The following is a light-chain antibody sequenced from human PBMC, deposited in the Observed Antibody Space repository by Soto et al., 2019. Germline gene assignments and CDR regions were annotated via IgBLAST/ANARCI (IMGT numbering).Light chain of an antibody. Sequence: EIVLTQSPGTLSLSPGERATLSCRASQSVSSSYLAWYQQKPGQAPRLLIYGASSRVTGIPDRFSGSGSGTDFTLTISRLEPEDFAVYYCQQYCSSPLTFGGGTKVEIK. CDR2: GAS. V-gene: IGKV3-20*01. J-gene: IGKJ4*01. CDR3: QQYCSSPLT. CDR1: QSVSSSY.